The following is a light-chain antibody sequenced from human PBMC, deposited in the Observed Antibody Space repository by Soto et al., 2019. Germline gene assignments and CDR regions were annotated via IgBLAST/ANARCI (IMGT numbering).Light chain of an antibody. V-gene: IGKV3-15*01. CDR1: QSVSSN. CDR3: QQYGWSLT. CDR2: GAS. J-gene: IGKJ4*01. Sequence: EIVMTQSPATLSVSPGERATLSCRASQSVSSNLAWYQQKPGQAPRLLIYGASTRATGIPARFSGSGSGTEFTLTISSLQSEDFAVYYCQQYGWSLTFGGGTKVEIK.